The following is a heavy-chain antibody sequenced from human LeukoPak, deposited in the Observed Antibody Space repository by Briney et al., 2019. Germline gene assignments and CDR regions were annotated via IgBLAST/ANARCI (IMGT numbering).Heavy chain of an antibody. V-gene: IGHV4-59*11. Sequence: SETLSLTCTVSGGSISRHYWMWIRQPPGKGLEWLGYNYYTGSTNYNSSLGGRITILIDTSKNQFSLTLTSVTAADTAVYYCARDLGSSGYYYFDYWGQGTLVTVSS. CDR2: NYYTGST. D-gene: IGHD3-22*01. CDR1: GGSISRHY. J-gene: IGHJ4*02. CDR3: ARDLGSSGYYYFDY.